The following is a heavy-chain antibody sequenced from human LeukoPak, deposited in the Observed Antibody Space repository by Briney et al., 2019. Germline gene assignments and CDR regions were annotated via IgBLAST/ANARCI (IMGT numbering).Heavy chain of an antibody. D-gene: IGHD3-22*01. CDR3: ARAPYYYDSSGYCRYYYYYYMDV. CDR2: IYYSGST. CDR1: GGSISSYY. Sequence: SETLSLTCTVSGGSISSYYWSWIRQPPGKGLEWIGYIYYSGSTNYNPSLKSRVTISVDTSKNQFSLKLSYVTAADTAVYYCARAPYYYDSSGYCRYYYYYYMDVWGKGTTVTVSS. V-gene: IGHV4-59*01. J-gene: IGHJ6*03.